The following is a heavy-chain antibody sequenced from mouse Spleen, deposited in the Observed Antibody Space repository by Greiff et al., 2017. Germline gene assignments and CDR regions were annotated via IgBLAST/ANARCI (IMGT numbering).Heavy chain of an antibody. V-gene: IGHV1-55*01. D-gene: IGHD2-5*01. CDR3: ARYYSNYVGMDY. CDR1: GYTFTSYW. CDR2: IYPGSGST. Sequence: QVQLQQPGAELVKPGASVKMSCKASGYTFTSYWITWVKQRPGQGLEWIGDIYPGSGSTNYNEKFKSKATLTVDTSSGTAYMQLSSLTSEDSAVYYCARYYSNYVGMDYWGQGTSVTVSS. J-gene: IGHJ4*01.